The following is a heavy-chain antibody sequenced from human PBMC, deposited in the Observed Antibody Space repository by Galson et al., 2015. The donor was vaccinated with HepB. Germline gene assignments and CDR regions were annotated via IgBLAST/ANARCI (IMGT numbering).Heavy chain of an antibody. V-gene: IGHV7-4-1*02. D-gene: IGHD3-3*01. CDR1: GYTFTDYV. Sequence: CKASGYTFTDYVVNWVRQAPGQGLEWMGWMNTNTGKPTYAPGFAGRFVFSLDTFVTTAYLQISSLETDDTAVYYCARSPLRFLDWLPYYDYYYMDVWGEGTTVTVSS. CDR2: MNTNTGKP. CDR3: ARSPLRFLDWLPYYDYYYMDV. J-gene: IGHJ6*03.